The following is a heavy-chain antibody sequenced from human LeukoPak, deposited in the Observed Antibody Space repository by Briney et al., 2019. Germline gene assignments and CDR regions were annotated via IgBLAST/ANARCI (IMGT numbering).Heavy chain of an antibody. D-gene: IGHD5-18*01. V-gene: IGHV4-30-4*01. Sequence: SETLSLTCTVSGGSISSGDYYWSWIRQPPGTGLEWIGYIYYSGSTYYNPSLKSRVTISVDTSKNQFSLKLSSVTAADTAVYYCARLLSGYSYGPVDYWGQGTLVTVSS. CDR2: IYYSGST. J-gene: IGHJ4*02. CDR3: ARLLSGYSYGPVDY. CDR1: GGSISSGDYY.